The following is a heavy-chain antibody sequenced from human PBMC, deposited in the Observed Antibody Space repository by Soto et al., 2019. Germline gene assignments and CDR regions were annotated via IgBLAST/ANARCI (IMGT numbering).Heavy chain of an antibody. CDR3: ATIAAAGSRGYFDY. CDR1: GGTFSSYA. V-gene: IGHV1-69*13. J-gene: IGHJ4*02. Sequence: SVKVSCKASGGTFSSYAISWVRQAPGQGLEWMGGIIPIFGTANYAQKFQGRVTITADESTSTAYMELSSLRSEDTAVYYCATIAAAGSRGYFDYWGQGTLVTXSS. CDR2: IIPIFGTA. D-gene: IGHD6-13*01.